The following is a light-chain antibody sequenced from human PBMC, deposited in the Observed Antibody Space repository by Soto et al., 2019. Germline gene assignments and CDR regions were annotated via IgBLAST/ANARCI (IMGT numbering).Light chain of an antibody. CDR2: GVS. J-gene: IGLJ3*02. Sequence: QSAPTQPASVSGSPGQSITMSCTGSTSDFGDDKYVSWYQQQPGKGPNLLIYGVSNRPSGVSNRFSGSKSGNTASLTISGLQVDDEADYFCGSLTTTRIWVFGGGAKLTVL. CDR1: TSDFGDDKY. V-gene: IGLV2-14*01. CDR3: GSLTTTRIWV.